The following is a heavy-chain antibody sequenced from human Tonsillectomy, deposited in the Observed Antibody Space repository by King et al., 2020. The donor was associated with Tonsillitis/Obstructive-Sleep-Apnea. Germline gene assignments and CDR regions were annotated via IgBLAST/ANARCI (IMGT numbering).Heavy chain of an antibody. CDR1: VFTFSSYT. V-gene: IGHV3-23*04. Sequence: VQLVESGGGLVQPGGSLRLSCAASVFTFSSYTIAWVRQAPGKGLKWFSGIRGTSRKYYADSVEGRFTISRDNSKNTLFLQMNSLTAEDTAVYYCAKTDGGDYFYMDVWGKGTTVTVSS. D-gene: IGHD3-16*01. CDR2: IRGTSRK. J-gene: IGHJ6*03. CDR3: AKTDGGDYFYMDV.